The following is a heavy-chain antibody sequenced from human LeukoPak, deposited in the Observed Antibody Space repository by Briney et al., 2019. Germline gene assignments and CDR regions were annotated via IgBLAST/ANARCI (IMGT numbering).Heavy chain of an antibody. CDR3: ARSKPDENWFDP. CDR1: GGPITTYY. V-gene: IGHV4-4*07. CDR2: ISGSGVI. J-gene: IGHJ5*02. D-gene: IGHD1-14*01. Sequence: PSETLSLTCTVSGGPITTYYLSWIRQSAGMGLEWIGRISGSGVINYNPSLKSRVTISVDTSKNQFSLKLSSVTAADTAVYYCARSKPDENWFDPWGQGTLVTVSS.